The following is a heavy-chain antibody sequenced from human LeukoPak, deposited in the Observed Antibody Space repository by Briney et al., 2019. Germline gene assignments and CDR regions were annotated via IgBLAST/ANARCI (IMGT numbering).Heavy chain of an antibody. D-gene: IGHD2-2*01. J-gene: IGHJ4*02. CDR1: GFTLSNYA. V-gene: IGHV3-30*18. Sequence: GGSLRLSCAASGFTLSNYAMHWIRQAPGKGLEWVTVISTDGKDKKNADSVKGRFAISRDKSKNTLDLQMNSLRAEDTAVYYCAKDQKLGPADYYFDSWGQGTLVTVSS. CDR3: AKDQKLGPADYYFDS. CDR2: ISTDGKDK.